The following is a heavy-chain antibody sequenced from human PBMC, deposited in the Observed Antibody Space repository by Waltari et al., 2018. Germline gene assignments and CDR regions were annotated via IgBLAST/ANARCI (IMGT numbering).Heavy chain of an antibody. Sequence: EVQLVESGGGLVKPGGSLRLSCAASGFTFSSYSMNWVRQAPGKGLEWVSSISSSSSYIYYADSVKGRFTISRDNAKNSLYLQMNSLGAEDTAVYYCARVGQGGDCDIRAGRDWGQGTLVTVSS. CDR2: ISSSSSYI. CDR3: ARVGQGGDCDIRAGRD. D-gene: IGHD2-21*02. CDR1: GFTFSSYS. V-gene: IGHV3-21*01. J-gene: IGHJ4*02.